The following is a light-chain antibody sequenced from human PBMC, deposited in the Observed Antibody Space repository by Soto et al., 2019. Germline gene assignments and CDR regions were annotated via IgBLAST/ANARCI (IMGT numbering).Light chain of an antibody. CDR1: QSVSSD. V-gene: IGKV3-11*01. J-gene: IGKJ4*01. CDR3: QQRSNWPPLT. CDR2: DAS. Sequence: EIVLTQSPATLSLSPGERATLSCRASQSVSSDLAWYQQKPGLAPRLLIYDASNRATGIPARFSGSGSGTDFNLTISRLEPEDFAVYYCQQRSNWPPLTFGGGTKVEIK.